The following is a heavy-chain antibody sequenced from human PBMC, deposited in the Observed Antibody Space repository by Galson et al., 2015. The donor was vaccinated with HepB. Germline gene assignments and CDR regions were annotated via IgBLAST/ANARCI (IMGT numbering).Heavy chain of an antibody. V-gene: IGHV3-66*01. CDR2: IYSGGST. Sequence: SLRLSCAASGFTVSSNYMSWVRQAPGKGLEWVSVIYSGGSTYYADSVKGRFTISRDNSKNTLYLQMNSLRAEDTAVYYCARSEVRGPPNHYYYYGMDVWGQGTTVTVSS. J-gene: IGHJ6*02. CDR1: GFTVSSNY. CDR3: ARSEVRGPPNHYYYYGMDV. D-gene: IGHD3-10*01.